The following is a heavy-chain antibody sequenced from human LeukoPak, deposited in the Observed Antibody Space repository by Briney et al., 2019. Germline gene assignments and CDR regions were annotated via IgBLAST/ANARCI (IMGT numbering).Heavy chain of an antibody. Sequence: GALRLSCAASGFTFSSYDMHWVRQAPGKGLEWVAVISYDGSNKYYADSVKGRFTISRDNSKNTLYLQMNNLRAEDTAVYYCARDGHSSSFDHWGQGTLVTVSS. CDR2: ISYDGSNK. J-gene: IGHJ4*02. CDR3: ARDGHSSSFDH. D-gene: IGHD6-6*01. V-gene: IGHV3-30*03. CDR1: GFTFSSYD.